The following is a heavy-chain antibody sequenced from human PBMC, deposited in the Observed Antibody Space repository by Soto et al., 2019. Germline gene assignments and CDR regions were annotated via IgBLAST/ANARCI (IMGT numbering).Heavy chain of an antibody. CDR3: ALGIAARPFDS. J-gene: IGHJ4*02. V-gene: IGHV2-5*02. CDR1: GFSLTTTGVG. D-gene: IGHD6-6*01. Sequence: QISSKESGPALVKPTQTLTLTCSFSGFSLTTTGVGVGWIRQPPGKALEWLALIYSDDDERYNPSLKNRLTITKDTSKNLAVLTMTNVQPVDTATYYCALGIAARPFDSWGQGTLVTVSS. CDR2: IYSDDDE.